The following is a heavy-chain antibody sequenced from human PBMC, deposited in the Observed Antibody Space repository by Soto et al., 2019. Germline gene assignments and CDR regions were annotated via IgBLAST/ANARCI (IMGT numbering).Heavy chain of an antibody. CDR2: INPSGGST. D-gene: IGHD3-3*01. J-gene: IGHJ6*02. V-gene: IGHV1-46*01. CDR1: GYTFTSYY. Sequence: ASVKVSCKASGYTFTSYYMHWVRQAPGQGLEWMGIINPSGGSTSYAQKFQGRVTMTRDTSTSTVYMELSSLRSEDTAVYYCARMVTIFGVKYGMEVWGQGTTVTVSS. CDR3: ARMVTIFGVKYGMEV.